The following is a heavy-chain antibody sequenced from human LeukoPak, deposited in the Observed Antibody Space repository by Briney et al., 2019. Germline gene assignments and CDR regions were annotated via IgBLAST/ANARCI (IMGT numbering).Heavy chain of an antibody. Sequence: GGSLRLSCTACGFTFGDYAMSWIRQAPGKGLEWVGLIRSKAYGETADYAASVKGRFTISRDDSKAIAYLQMNSLKTEDTAVYHCTRDRGAYNLYDYWGQGTLVTVSS. CDR1: GFTFGDYA. CDR2: IRSKAYGETA. D-gene: IGHD1-1*01. CDR3: TRDRGAYNLYDY. V-gene: IGHV3-49*03. J-gene: IGHJ4*02.